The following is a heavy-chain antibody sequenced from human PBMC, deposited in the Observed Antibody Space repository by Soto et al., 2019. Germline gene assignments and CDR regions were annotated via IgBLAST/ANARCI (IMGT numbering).Heavy chain of an antibody. CDR1: GFAASGNY. V-gene: IGHV3-53*01. D-gene: IGHD3-10*01. CDR3: VRAPFPAGTQTNNAFDI. Sequence: MHLVESGGGFVHPGGSLTLSCAASGFAASGNYMTWVRQPPRKGLEWVSVIHTDGTTFYADSTKGRFTISRDTSKNTVSLHMTNLRVEDTAVYYCVRAPFPAGTQTNNAFDIWGQGTMVAVSS. CDR2: IHTDGTT. J-gene: IGHJ3*02.